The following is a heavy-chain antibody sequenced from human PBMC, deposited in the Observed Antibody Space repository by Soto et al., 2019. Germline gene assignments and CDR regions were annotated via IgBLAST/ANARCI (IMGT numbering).Heavy chain of an antibody. CDR1: GGSITGGFSY. CDR3: ARSLPGGTIFYMDI. J-gene: IGHJ6*03. Sequence: QLQLRESGPGLVQPAQTLSLTCTVAGGSITGGFSYWTWVRQHPGKGLEWVGHIYYSGTAYYNPSIQSRVDISVDPSQNRFSLKLSSVTAADTAMYFCARSLPGGTIFYMDIWGEGTTVTVSS. D-gene: IGHD1-26*01. V-gene: IGHV4-31*03. CDR2: IYYSGTA.